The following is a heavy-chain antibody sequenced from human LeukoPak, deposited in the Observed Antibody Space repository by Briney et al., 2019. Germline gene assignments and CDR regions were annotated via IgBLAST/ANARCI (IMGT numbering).Heavy chain of an antibody. D-gene: IGHD3-3*01. Sequence: GGSLRLSCGASGFTVSADSMSWVRQAPGKGLQWVSVFYADGSTYYADSVKGRFTVSRDNSKNSLYLQLNSLRAEDTAVYYYARSARSGYISPFVYWRQGTLVTVSS. V-gene: IGHV3-53*01. CDR3: ARSARSGYISPFVY. J-gene: IGHJ4*02. CDR2: FYADGST. CDR1: GFTVSADS.